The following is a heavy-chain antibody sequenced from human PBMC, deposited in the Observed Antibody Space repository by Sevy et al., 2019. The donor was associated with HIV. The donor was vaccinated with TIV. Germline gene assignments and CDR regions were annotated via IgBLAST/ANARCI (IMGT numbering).Heavy chain of an antibody. J-gene: IGHJ4*02. V-gene: IGHV3-30-3*01. D-gene: IGHD6-13*01. CDR3: ARDPGSSRSSFDY. CDR1: GFIFGSYA. Sequence: GGSLRLSCAASGFIFGSYATNWVRQAPGKGLEWVAVISYDGSHKYYADSVKGRFTISRDSSKNTLYLQMHSLRTDDTAVYYCARDPGSSRSSFDYWGQGTLVTVSS. CDR2: ISYDGSHK.